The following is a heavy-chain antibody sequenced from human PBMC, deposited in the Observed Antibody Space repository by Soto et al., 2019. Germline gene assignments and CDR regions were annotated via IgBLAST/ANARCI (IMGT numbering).Heavy chain of an antibody. CDR1: GYTMTSDG. CDR2: ISAYNGNT. J-gene: IGHJ5*02. CDR3: ARGFSDVWSGYYWSKTPAYNGFDP. V-gene: IGHV1-18*01. Sequence: APVNVSCKASGYTMTSDGISWVRKTHEQGLEWMGWISAYNGNTNYAQKLQGRVTMTTDTSTSTAYMELRSLRSDDTAVYYCARGFSDVWSGYYWSKTPAYNGFDPWGHGTLVTVSS. D-gene: IGHD3-3*01.